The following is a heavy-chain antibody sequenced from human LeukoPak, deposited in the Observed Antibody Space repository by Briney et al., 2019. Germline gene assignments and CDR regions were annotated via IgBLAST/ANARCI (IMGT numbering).Heavy chain of an antibody. D-gene: IGHD3-10*01. V-gene: IGHV4-39*07. CDR1: GGSISSGDYY. CDR2: INHSGST. Sequence: PSETLSLTCTVSGGSISSGDYYWSWIRQPPGKGLEWIGEINHSGSTNYNPSLKSRVTISVDTSKNQFSLKLSSVTAADTAVYYCARVRVITMVRGVIAEYFQHWGQGTLVTVSS. CDR3: ARVRVITMVRGVIAEYFQH. J-gene: IGHJ1*01.